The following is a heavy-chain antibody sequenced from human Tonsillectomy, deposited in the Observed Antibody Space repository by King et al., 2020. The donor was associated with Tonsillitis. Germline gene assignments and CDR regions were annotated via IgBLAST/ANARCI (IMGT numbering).Heavy chain of an antibody. CDR2: IKKDGSDK. J-gene: IGHJ3*02. Sequence: VQLVESGGGLGQPGGSLRLSCAASGFTFSNYWMTWVRQAPGKGLEWVANIKKDGSDKYYVDSVKGRFTISRDNAKNSPYLQMNSLRAEDTAVYYCVRDLNPKILTGYFDAFDIWGQGTMVTVSS. D-gene: IGHD3-9*01. CDR3: VRDLNPKILTGYFDAFDI. V-gene: IGHV3-7*01. CDR1: GFTFSNYW.